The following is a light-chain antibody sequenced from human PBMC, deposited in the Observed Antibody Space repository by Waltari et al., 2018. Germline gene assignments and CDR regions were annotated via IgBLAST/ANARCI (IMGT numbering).Light chain of an antibody. CDR3: QTGGHGTWV. J-gene: IGLJ3*02. CDR1: SGYSSNV. CDR2: VNSDGSP. Sequence: LVLTQSPSASASLGASVKLTCPLRSGYSSNVLAWLQQQPGKGPRYLMKVNSDGSPRKGDDIPDRFSASNSGTEYYLTISSLQSEDEADYYCQTGGHGTWVFGGGTKLTVL. V-gene: IGLV4-69*01.